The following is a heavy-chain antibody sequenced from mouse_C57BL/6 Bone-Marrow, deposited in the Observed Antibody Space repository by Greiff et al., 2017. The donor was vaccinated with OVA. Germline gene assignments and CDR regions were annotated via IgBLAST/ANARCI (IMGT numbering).Heavy chain of an antibody. Sequence: QVQLKESGAELVRPGSSVKLSCKASGYTFTSYWMDWVKQRPGQGLEWIGNIYPSDSETPYNQKFKDKATLTVDKSSSTAYMQLSSLTSEDSAVYYCATGDDYDGGFAYWGQGTLVTVSA. CDR1: GYTFTSYW. CDR2: IYPSDSET. CDR3: ATGDDYDGGFAY. V-gene: IGHV1-61*01. J-gene: IGHJ3*01. D-gene: IGHD2-4*01.